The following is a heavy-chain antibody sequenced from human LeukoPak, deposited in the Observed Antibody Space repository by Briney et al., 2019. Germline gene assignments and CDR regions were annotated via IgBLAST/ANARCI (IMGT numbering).Heavy chain of an antibody. J-gene: IGHJ1*01. CDR2: IYSGGNT. CDR1: GLTVSSNY. V-gene: IGHV3-66*01. D-gene: IGHD2-21*02. CDR3: ARDLTGDCYFQH. Sequence: PGGSLRLSCAASGLTVSSNYMSWVRQAPGKGLEWVSIIYSGGNTYYADSVKGRFTISRDNSKNTLYLQMNSLRAEDTAVYYCARDLTGDCYFQHWGQGTLVTVSS.